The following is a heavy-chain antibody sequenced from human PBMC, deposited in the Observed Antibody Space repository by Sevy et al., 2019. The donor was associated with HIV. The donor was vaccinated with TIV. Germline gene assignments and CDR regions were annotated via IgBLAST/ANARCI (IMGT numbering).Heavy chain of an antibody. CDR1: RFSFRSYW. V-gene: IGHV3-7*01. Sequence: GGSLRLSCAASRFSFRSYWMTWVRQAPGKGLEWVASIYQDGSEKYYMDSVKGRFTVSRDNAKNSLFLQMNSLRVEDTAVYYCAREGSYGDYMLSYYYGMDVWGQGTTVTVSS. J-gene: IGHJ6*02. CDR2: IYQDGSEK. D-gene: IGHD4-17*01. CDR3: AREGSYGDYMLSYYYGMDV.